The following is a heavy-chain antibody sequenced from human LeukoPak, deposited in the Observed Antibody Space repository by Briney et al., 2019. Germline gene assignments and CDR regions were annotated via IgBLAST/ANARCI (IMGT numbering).Heavy chain of an antibody. D-gene: IGHD3-16*01. V-gene: IGHV3-7*01. CDR1: GFTFSNYW. Sequence: GGSLRLSCAASGFTFSNYWINRVRQAPGKGLEWVANIKEDGSQKYYVESVKGRFTVSRDNAKNSVYLQVSSLRDADTGVYYCARGLNTSPGIDYWGQGTLVTVSS. CDR3: ARGLNTSPGIDY. CDR2: IKEDGSQK. J-gene: IGHJ4*02.